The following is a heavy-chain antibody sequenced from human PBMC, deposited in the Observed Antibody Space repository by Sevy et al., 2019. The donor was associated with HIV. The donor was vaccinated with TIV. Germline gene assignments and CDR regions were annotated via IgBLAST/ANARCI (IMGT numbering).Heavy chain of an antibody. Sequence: GGYLRLSCAASGFTFSSYVMHWVRQAPGKGLEWVAVISYDGSNKNYADAVKGRFTISRDNSKNTLYLQMNSLRAEDTAVYYCARARGEYSYGYVYYYGMDVWGQGTTVTVSS. V-gene: IGHV3-30-3*01. CDR3: ARARGEYSYGYVYYYGMDV. CDR2: ISYDGSNK. CDR1: GFTFSSYV. J-gene: IGHJ6*02. D-gene: IGHD5-18*01.